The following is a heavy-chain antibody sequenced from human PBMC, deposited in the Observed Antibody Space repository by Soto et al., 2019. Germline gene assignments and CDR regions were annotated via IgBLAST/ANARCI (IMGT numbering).Heavy chain of an antibody. D-gene: IGHD3-22*01. CDR1: GFSFSKYS. Sequence: LRLSCTASGFSFSKYSMNWVRQAPGKGLEWVASINDRSTYIFYADSVKGRFTISRDNAINSLYLQMNSLRAEDTAVYFCAKDMHPNYYYDTSGPVACFDNWGLGTLVTVSS. CDR3: AKDMHPNYYYDTSGPVACFDN. J-gene: IGHJ4*02. V-gene: IGHV3-21*04. CDR2: INDRSTYI.